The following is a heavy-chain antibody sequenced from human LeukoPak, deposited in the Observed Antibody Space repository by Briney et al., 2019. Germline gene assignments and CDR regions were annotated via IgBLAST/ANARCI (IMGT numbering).Heavy chain of an antibody. CDR3: ARGDYYDGGGRNWFDP. CDR2: IHPSGTT. V-gene: IGHV4-4*07. CDR1: GSSISDYY. D-gene: IGHD3-16*01. Sequence: SETLSLTCTVSGSSISDYYWSFIRQPAGKGLEWIGRIHPSGTTYFNPSLKSRVTMSVDTSQSQFSLRLTSMTAADTAVYFCARGDYYDGGGRNWFDPWGQGILVAVSS. J-gene: IGHJ5*02.